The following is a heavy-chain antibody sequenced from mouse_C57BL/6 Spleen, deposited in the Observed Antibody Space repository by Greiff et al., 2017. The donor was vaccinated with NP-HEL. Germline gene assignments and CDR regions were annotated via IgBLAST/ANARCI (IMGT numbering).Heavy chain of an antibody. J-gene: IGHJ1*03. D-gene: IGHD1-1*01. CDR2: ISNGGGST. CDR3: ARRQIYYYGSSYWYFDV. V-gene: IGHV5-12*01. Sequence: EVKVVESGGGLVQPGGSLKLSCAASGFTFSDYYMYWVRQTPEKRLEWVAYISNGGGSTYYPDTVKGRFTISRDNAKNTLYLQMSRLKSEDTAMYYCARRQIYYYGSSYWYFDVWGTGTTVTVSS. CDR1: GFTFSDYY.